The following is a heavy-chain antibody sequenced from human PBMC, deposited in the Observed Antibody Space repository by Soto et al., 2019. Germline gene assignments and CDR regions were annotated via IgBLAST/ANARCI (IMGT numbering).Heavy chain of an antibody. J-gene: IGHJ5*01. CDR2: IYPGDSDT. CDR1: GYNFSNHW. D-gene: IGHD3-22*01. V-gene: IGHV5-51*01. CDR3: ARYADYSSGWFGY. Sequence: PGESLKISCKGSGYNFSNHWIGWVRQMPGKGLEWMAIIYPGDSDTRYSPSFQGQVTISADKSISTAYLQWSSLKASDTAMYYCARYADYSSGWFGYWGQGTLDTVSS.